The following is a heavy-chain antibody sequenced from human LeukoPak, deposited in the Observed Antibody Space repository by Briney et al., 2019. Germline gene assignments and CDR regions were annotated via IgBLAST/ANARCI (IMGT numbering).Heavy chain of an antibody. V-gene: IGHV1-69*13. J-gene: IGHJ6*03. D-gene: IGHD3-10*01. CDR3: ARAMVRGVRPPHYYYYYMDV. Sequence: SVKVSCKASGGTFSSYAISWVRQAPGQGLEWMGGIIPIFGTANYAQKFQGRVTITADESTSTAYMELSSLRSEDTAVYYCARAMVRGVRPPHYYYYYMDVWGKGTTVTVSS. CDR2: IIPIFGTA. CDR1: GGTFSSYA.